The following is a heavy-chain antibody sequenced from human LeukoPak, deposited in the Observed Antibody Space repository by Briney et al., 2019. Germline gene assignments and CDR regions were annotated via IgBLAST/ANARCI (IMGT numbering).Heavy chain of an antibody. J-gene: IGHJ4*02. V-gene: IGHV4-61*02. CDR3: ARPVARYYDILTGYSEQDY. Sequence: SETLSLTCTVSGGSISSGSYYWSWIRQPAGKGLEWIGRIYTSGSTNYNPSLKSRVTISVDTSKNQFSLKLSSVTAADTAVYYCARPVARYYDILTGYSEQDYWGQGTLVTVSS. CDR1: GGSISSGSYY. CDR2: IYTSGST. D-gene: IGHD3-9*01.